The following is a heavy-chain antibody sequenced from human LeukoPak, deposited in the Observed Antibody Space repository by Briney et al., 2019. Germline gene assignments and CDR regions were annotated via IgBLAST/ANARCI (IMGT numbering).Heavy chain of an antibody. CDR1: GFTFSSYG. V-gene: IGHV3-23*01. D-gene: IGHD2-2*01. Sequence: GGSLRLSCAASGFTFSSYGMSWVRQAPGKGLEWVSGISGSGGSAYYADSVKGRFTISRDNSKNTLYLQMNSLRAEDTAVYYCAKELGYCSSTSCSRYFDLWGRGTLVTVSS. J-gene: IGHJ2*01. CDR3: AKELGYCSSTSCSRYFDL. CDR2: ISGSGGSA.